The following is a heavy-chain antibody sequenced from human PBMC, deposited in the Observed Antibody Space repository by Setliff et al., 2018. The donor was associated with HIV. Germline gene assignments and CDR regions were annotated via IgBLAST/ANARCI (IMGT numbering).Heavy chain of an antibody. CDR1: GYTLTAYG. Sequence: ASVKVSCKISGYTLTAYGLNWVRQAPGQGPEWMGWFTSYNNKADFAPKFQGRVTLTTDTFTSTAYMELRSLRSDDTAVYYCARGGDPPYYFLGMDVWGQGTSVTVS. D-gene: IGHD2-21*02. V-gene: IGHV1-18*01. CDR2: FTSYNNKA. CDR3: ARGGDPPYYFLGMDV. J-gene: IGHJ6*02.